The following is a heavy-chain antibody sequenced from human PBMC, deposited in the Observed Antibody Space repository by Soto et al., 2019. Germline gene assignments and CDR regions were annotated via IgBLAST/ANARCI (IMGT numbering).Heavy chain of an antibody. CDR2: FDPEDGET. D-gene: IGHD3-22*01. CDR1: GYTLTELS. Sequence: GASVKVSCKVSGYTLTELSMHWVRQAPGKGLEWMGGFDPEDGETIYAQKFQGRVTMTEDTSTNTAYMELSSLRSEDTAVYYCARDRAGDRSVINWYDAFDIWGQGTMVTVSS. CDR3: ARDRAGDRSVINWYDAFDI. J-gene: IGHJ3*02. V-gene: IGHV1-24*01.